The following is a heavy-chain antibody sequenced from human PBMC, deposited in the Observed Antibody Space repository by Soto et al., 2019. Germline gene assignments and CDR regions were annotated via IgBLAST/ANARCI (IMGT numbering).Heavy chain of an antibody. D-gene: IGHD6-13*01. J-gene: IGHJ6*02. CDR3: ARALAAAGTDYYYYGMDV. CDR2: IGTAGDP. Sequence: EVQLVESGGGLVQPGGSLRLSCAASGFTFSSYDMHWVRQATGKGLEWVSAIGTAGDPYYPGSVKGRFTISREKAKNSLYLQMHSLRAGDTAVYYCARALAAAGTDYYYYGMDVWGQGTTVTVSS. CDR1: GFTFSSYD. V-gene: IGHV3-13*05.